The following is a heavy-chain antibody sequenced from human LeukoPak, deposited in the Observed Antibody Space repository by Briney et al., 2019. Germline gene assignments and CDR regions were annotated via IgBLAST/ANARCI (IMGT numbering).Heavy chain of an antibody. V-gene: IGHV3-23*01. Sequence: GSLRLSCAASGFTVSSNYVSWVRQAPGKGLEWVSAISGSGGSTYYADSVKGRFTISRDNSKNSLYLQMNSLRAEDTAVYSCARDQGTTVTSYAFDIWGQGTMVTVSS. D-gene: IGHD4-17*01. J-gene: IGHJ3*02. CDR1: GFTVSSNY. CDR3: ARDQGTTVTSYAFDI. CDR2: ISGSGGST.